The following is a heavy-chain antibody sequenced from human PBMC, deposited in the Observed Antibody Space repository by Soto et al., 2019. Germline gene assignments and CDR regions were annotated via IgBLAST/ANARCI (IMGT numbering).Heavy chain of an antibody. D-gene: IGHD6-13*01. J-gene: IGHJ4*02. CDR3: AKDQRGFSSPARIDY. V-gene: IGHV3-23*01. CDR1: GFTFSSYA. Sequence: EVQLLESGGGLVQPGGSLRLSCAASGFTFSSYAMSWVRQAPGKGLEWVSSISGSGGSTYYADSVKGRFTISRDNSKNTLYLQMNSLRVEDTAVYYCAKDQRGFSSPARIDYWGQGTLVTVSS. CDR2: ISGSGGST.